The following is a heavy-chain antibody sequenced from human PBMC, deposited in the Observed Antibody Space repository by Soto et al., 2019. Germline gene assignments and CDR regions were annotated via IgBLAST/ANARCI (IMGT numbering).Heavy chain of an antibody. D-gene: IGHD4-17*01. CDR3: ARDYGDERHH. V-gene: IGHV1-18*01. J-gene: IGHJ5*02. CDR2: ISGYNGNS. CDR1: GYTFSNFG. Sequence: QVHLVQSGAEVKKPGASVKVSCKTSGYTFSNFGISWVRQAPGQGFEWLGWISGYNGNSKYAQKFQGRATMTTDTSTSTGYLELRSLNSDDSAVYYCARDYGDERHHWGQGTLVTVSS.